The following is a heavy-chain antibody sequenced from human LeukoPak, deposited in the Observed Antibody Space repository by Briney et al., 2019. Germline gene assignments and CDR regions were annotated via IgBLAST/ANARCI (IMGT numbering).Heavy chain of an antibody. D-gene: IGHD2-8*02. CDR3: ARAGDESTGHYDSLHF. J-gene: IGHJ3*01. CDR1: GYTFDENQ. CDR2: INPKSGAT. Sequence: GASVKVSCKASGYTFDENQIHWVRQAPGQGPEWMGWINPKSGATDSAQQFQGRLTITRDTSIGTASMDLSGLRLDDTGIYYCARAGDESTGHYDSLHFWGQGTMVTVSS. V-gene: IGHV1-2*02.